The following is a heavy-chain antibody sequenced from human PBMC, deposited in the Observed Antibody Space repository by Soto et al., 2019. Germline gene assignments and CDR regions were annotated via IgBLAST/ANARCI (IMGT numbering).Heavy chain of an antibody. V-gene: IGHV4-59*01. CDR2: IYYSGST. J-gene: IGHJ4*02. CDR1: GGSISSYY. CDR3: ARVYYSYGLGGYYFDY. D-gene: IGHD5-18*01. Sequence: QVQLQESGPGLVKPSETLSLTCTVSGGSISSYYWSWIRQRPGKGLEWIGYIYYSGSTNYNPSLKSRVPISVDTSKNRFSLKLSSVTAADTAVYYCARVYYSYGLGGYYFDYWGQGTLVTVSS.